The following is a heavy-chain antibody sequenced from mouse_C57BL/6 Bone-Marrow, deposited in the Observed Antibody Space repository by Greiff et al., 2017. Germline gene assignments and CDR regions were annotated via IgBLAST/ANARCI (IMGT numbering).Heavy chain of an antibody. CDR1: GFTFSDYY. D-gene: IGHD1-1*01. J-gene: IGHJ1*03. Sequence: EVKLQESEGGLVQPGSSMKLSCTASGFTFSDYYMAWVRQVPEKGLEWVANINYDGSSTYYLDSLKSRFIISRANAKNILYLQMSSLKSEDTATYYCAGITTVNRYFDVWGTGTTVTVSS. CDR3: AGITTVNRYFDV. V-gene: IGHV5-16*01. CDR2: INYDGSST.